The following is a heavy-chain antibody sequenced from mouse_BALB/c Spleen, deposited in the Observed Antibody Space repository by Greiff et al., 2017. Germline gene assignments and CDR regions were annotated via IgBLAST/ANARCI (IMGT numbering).Heavy chain of an antibody. CDR1: GFTFSSYT. D-gene: IGHD2-10*02. CDR2: ISNGGGST. J-gene: IGHJ4*01. Sequence: EVKLMESGGGLVQPGGSLKLSCAASGFTFSSYTMSWVRQTPEKRLEWVAYISNGGGSTYYPDTVKGRFTISRDNAKNTLYLQMSSLKSEDTAMYYCARQEYGNYHYYAMDYWGQGTSVTVSS. V-gene: IGHV5-12-2*01. CDR3: ARQEYGNYHYYAMDY.